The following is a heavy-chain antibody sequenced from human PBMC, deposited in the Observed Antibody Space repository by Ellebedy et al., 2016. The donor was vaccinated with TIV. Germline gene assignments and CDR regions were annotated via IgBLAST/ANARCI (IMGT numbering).Heavy chain of an antibody. J-gene: IGHJ4*02. CDR1: GFTFSDHY. CDR3: ARARYSHDSSGWYYFDL. CDR2: TRNKAKSYTT. V-gene: IGHV3-72*01. Sequence: GESLKISXAASGFTFSDHYMDWVRQAPGKGLEWVGRTRNKAKSYTTEYAASVKGRFIISRDNAQNSLYLQMNSLKAEDTAVYYCARARYSHDSSGWYYFDLWGQGTLVTVSS. D-gene: IGHD3-22*01.